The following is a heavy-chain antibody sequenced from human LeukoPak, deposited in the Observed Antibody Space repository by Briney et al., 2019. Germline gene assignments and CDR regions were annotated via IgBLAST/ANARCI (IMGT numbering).Heavy chain of an antibody. V-gene: IGHV1-2*06. J-gene: IGHJ4*02. CDR1: GYTFSDYS. D-gene: IGHD1-26*01. CDR3: AIPTGSPEGGFDK. Sequence: ASVKVSCKASGYTFSDYSIHWVRQAPGQGLEWMGRINPKSGGTNYAQKSQGRVTMTRDTSITTAYMELTRLRSVDTTVCYCAIPTGSPEGGFDKWGQGTLVIVSS. CDR2: INPKSGGT.